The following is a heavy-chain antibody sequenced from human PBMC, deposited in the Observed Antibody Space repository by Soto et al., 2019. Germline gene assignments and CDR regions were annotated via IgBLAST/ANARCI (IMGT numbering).Heavy chain of an antibody. CDR1: GGTFCSYA. D-gene: IGHD3-22*01. CDR2: IIPIFGTA. Sequence: QVQLVQSGAEVKKLGSSVKVSCKASGGTFCSYAISWVRQAPGQGLEWMGGIIPIFGTANYAQKFQGRVTITADESTSTAYMELSSLRSEDTAVYYCARDQDVSNYHGMDVWGQGTPVTVSS. CDR3: ARDQDVSNYHGMDV. V-gene: IGHV1-69*12. J-gene: IGHJ6*02.